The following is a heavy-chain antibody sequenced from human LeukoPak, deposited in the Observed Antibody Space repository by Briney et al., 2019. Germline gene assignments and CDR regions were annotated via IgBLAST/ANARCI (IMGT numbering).Heavy chain of an antibody. V-gene: IGHV4-39*07. CDR1: GGSISNNNYY. Sequence: PSETLSLTCTVSGGSISNNNYYWGWIRQPPGKGLEWIGSIYYSGSTYYNPSLKSRVTISVDTSKNQFSLKLSSVTAADTAVYHCARGLGYYDSSVGYWGQGTLVTVSS. CDR2: IYYSGST. J-gene: IGHJ4*02. CDR3: ARGLGYYDSSVGY. D-gene: IGHD3-22*01.